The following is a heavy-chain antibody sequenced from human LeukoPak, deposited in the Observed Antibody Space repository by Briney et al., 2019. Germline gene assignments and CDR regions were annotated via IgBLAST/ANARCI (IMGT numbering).Heavy chain of an antibody. J-gene: IGHJ3*02. CDR1: GFTFSSFW. V-gene: IGHV3-7*01. CDR2: IKQDGTDK. D-gene: IGHD3-22*01. CDR3: ARDPLYDSSGYTRAFDI. Sequence: GGSLRLSCAASGFTFSSFWMTWVRQAPGKRLEYVANIKQDGTDKYYVGSVKGRFTISRDNAKNSLYLQMSSLRAEDTAAYYCARDPLYDSSGYTRAFDIWGQGTMVTVSS.